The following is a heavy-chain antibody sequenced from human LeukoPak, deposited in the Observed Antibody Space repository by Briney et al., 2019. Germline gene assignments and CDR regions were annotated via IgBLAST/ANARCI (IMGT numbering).Heavy chain of an antibody. CDR3: ARVGATYPHYYMDV. D-gene: IGHD3-16*01. J-gene: IGHJ6*03. CDR1: GDSISSSGDY. V-gene: IGHV4-39*01. Sequence: SETLSLTCTVSGDSISSSGDYCGWIRQPPGKGLEWIGNIYYSGSTYYNPSLKSRVTIAVDTSKNQFSLKLTSVTAADTAVYYCARVGATYPHYYMDVWGKGTTVTVAS. CDR2: IYYSGST.